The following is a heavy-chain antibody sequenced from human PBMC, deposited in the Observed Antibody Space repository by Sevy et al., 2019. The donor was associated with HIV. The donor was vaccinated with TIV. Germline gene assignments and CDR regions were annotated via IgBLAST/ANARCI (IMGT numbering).Heavy chain of an antibody. V-gene: IGHV1-18*01. CDR3: ARDQYDSSGYYYSYYGMDV. CDR2: ISAYSGNT. Sequence: ASLKVSCKASGYTFTSYGINWVRQAPGQGLEWMGWISAYSGNTNYAQNLQGRVTMTTDTFTSTAYMELKSLTSDDTAVYYCARDQYDSSGYYYSYYGMDVWGQGTTVTVSS. CDR1: GYTFTSYG. D-gene: IGHD3-22*01. J-gene: IGHJ6*02.